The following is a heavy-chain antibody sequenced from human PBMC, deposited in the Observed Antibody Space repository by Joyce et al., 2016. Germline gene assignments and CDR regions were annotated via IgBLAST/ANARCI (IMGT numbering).Heavy chain of an antibody. Sequence: EVQLVESGGGLVQRGGSLRLSCSASGFTFRNYAMHWVRQAPGKRPKYVSSIDTNGGTTCYADSVKGRFIISRENSKNTVYLQMSLLRIEDTAIYYCVKGPGEIVVGWFASWGQGTLVAVSS. D-gene: IGHD2-15*01. CDR1: GFTFRNYA. CDR3: VKGPGEIVVGWFAS. CDR2: IDTNGGTT. V-gene: IGHV3-64D*06. J-gene: IGHJ5*01.